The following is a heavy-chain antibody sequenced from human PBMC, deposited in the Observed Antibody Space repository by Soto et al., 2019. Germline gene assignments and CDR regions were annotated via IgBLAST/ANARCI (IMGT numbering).Heavy chain of an antibody. V-gene: IGHV4-34*01. CDR2: INHSGST. J-gene: IGHJ4*02. CDR3: ARGRIAVAGTRSYFDY. Sequence: QVQLQQWGAGLLKPSETLSLTCAVYGGSFSGYYWSWIRQPPGKGLEWIGEINHSGSTNYNPSLKSRVTISVATSKNQFSLKLSSVTAADTAVYYCARGRIAVAGTRSYFDYWGQGTLVTVSS. D-gene: IGHD6-19*01. CDR1: GGSFSGYY.